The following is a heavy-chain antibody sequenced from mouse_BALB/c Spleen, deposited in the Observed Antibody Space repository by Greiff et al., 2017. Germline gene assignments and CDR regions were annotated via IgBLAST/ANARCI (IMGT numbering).Heavy chain of an antibody. Sequence: DVQLVESGGGLVQPGGSLRLSCATSGFTFSDFYMEWVRQPPGKRLEWIAASRNKANDYTTEYSASVKGRFIVSRDTSQSILYLQMNALRAEDTAIYYCARGDGRAAWFAYWGQGTLVTVSA. CDR3: ARGDGRAAWFAY. CDR2: SRNKANDYTT. D-gene: IGHD2-3*01. J-gene: IGHJ3*01. CDR1: GFTFSDFY. V-gene: IGHV7-1*02.